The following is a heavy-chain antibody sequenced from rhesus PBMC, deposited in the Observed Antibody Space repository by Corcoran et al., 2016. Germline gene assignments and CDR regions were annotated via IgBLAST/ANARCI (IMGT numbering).Heavy chain of an antibody. D-gene: IGHD3-28*01. J-gene: IGHJ4*01. CDR3: AGTERLQYYYDSGYYPDY. CDR2: IYGSGSST. CDR1: GGSISSSY. V-gene: IGHV4-169*01. Sequence: QLQLQESGPGLVKPSETLSVTCAVSGGSISSSYWSWIRQAPGKGLEWIGYIYGSGSSTNYNPYLKSRVTLSVDTSKNQLSLKLSSVTAADTAVYYCAGTERLQYYYDSGYYPDYWGQGVLVTVSS.